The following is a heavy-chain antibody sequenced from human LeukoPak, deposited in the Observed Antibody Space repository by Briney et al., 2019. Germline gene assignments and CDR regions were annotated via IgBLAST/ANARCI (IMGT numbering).Heavy chain of an antibody. D-gene: IGHD5-18*01. CDR3: ARQTPRGYSYGHFFDY. CDR2: IYTSGST. V-gene: IGHV4-4*07. CDR1: GASISSYY. Sequence: SETLSLTCTVSGASISSYYWSWIRQPAGKGLEWIGRIYTSGSTNYDPSLKSRVTMSVETSKNQFSLKLSSVTAADTAVYYCARQTPRGYSYGHFFDYWGQGTLVTVSS. J-gene: IGHJ4*02.